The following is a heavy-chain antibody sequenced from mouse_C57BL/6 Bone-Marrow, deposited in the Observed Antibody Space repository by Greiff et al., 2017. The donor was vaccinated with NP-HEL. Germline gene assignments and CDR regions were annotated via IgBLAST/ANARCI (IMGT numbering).Heavy chain of an antibody. V-gene: IGHV5-9*01. CDR2: ISGGGGNT. J-gene: IGHJ3*01. Sequence: EVQGVESGGGLVKPGGSLKLSCAASGFTFSSYTMSWVRQTPEKRLEWVATISGGGGNTYYPDSVKGRFTISRDNAKNTLYLQMSSLRSEDTALYYCARPDYGSSYVWFAYWGQGTLVTVSA. CDR3: ARPDYGSSYVWFAY. CDR1: GFTFSSYT. D-gene: IGHD1-1*01.